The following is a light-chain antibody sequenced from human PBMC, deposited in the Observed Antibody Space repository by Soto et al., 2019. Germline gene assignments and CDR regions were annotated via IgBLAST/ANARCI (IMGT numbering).Light chain of an antibody. V-gene: IGLV2-14*01. Sequence: QSVLTQPASVSGSPGQSITISCTGTSSDVGGYNYVSWYQQHPGKAPKLMIYDVSNRPSGVSNRFSGSKSGNTASLTISGLQAEYEADYYCSSYTSSSNYVFGTGTKLTVL. CDR2: DVS. CDR3: SSYTSSSNYV. J-gene: IGLJ1*01. CDR1: SSDVGGYNY.